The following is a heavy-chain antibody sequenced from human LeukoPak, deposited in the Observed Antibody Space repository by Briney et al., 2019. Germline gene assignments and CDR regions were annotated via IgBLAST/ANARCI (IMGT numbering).Heavy chain of an antibody. Sequence: SETLSLTCTVSGGSISSSSYYWGWIRQTPGKGLEWIGSIYYSGSTYYNPSLKSRVTISVDTSKNQFSLKLSSVTAADTAVYYCARNSGSYYWNFDYWGQGTLVTVSS. D-gene: IGHD1-26*01. CDR1: GGSISSSSYY. CDR2: IYYSGST. V-gene: IGHV4-39*01. CDR3: ARNSGSYYWNFDY. J-gene: IGHJ4*02.